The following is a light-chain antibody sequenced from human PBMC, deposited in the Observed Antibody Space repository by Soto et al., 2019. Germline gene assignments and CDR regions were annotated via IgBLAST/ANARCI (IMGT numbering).Light chain of an antibody. Sequence: QSVLTQPASVSGSPGQSITISCTGTSREVGGYNYVSWYQQHPGKAPKLMIYDVSNRPSGVSNRFSGSKSGNTASLTISVLQAEDEADYYCSSYTSSSTLYGFGTGTKVTVL. J-gene: IGLJ1*01. CDR3: SSYTSSSTLYG. CDR2: DVS. CDR1: SREVGGYNY. V-gene: IGLV2-14*01.